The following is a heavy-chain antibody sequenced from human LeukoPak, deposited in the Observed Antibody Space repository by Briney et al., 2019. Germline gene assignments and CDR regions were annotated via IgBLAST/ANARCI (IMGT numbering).Heavy chain of an antibody. CDR2: NYWDDDE. Sequence: SGPTLVKPTQTLTLTFTCSGFSRSTRGVGVGWIRQPPGRALEWIAFNYWDDDERYRPSLRSRLTITKDTSNAQVVLTMTDMDPVDTATYYCAHSNLYSSAWYAPGVFDYWGQGTLVTDSS. CDR1: GFSRSTRGVG. CDR3: AHSNLYSSAWYAPGVFDY. D-gene: IGHD6-19*01. V-gene: IGHV2-5*06. J-gene: IGHJ4*02.